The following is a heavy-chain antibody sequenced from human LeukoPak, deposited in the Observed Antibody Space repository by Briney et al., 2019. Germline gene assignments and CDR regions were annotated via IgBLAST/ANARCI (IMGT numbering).Heavy chain of an antibody. J-gene: IGHJ4*02. V-gene: IGHV3-74*01. D-gene: IGHD5-12*01. CDR3: ARDGYSGNDGL. CDR1: GFTFSSYC. Sequence: GGSLRLSCAASGFTFSSYCMHWVRQAPGKGLVWVSRIKSDGSGTSSADSVKGRFTISRDNAKNTLYLQMNSLRAEDTAVYYCARDGYSGNDGLWGQGTLVTVSS. CDR2: IKSDGSGT.